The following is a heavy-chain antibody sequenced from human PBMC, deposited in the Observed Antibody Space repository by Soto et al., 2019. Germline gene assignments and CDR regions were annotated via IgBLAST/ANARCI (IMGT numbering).Heavy chain of an antibody. CDR1: GYTFTSYY. J-gene: IGHJ6*03. D-gene: IGHD3-10*01. Sequence: ASVKVSCKASGYTFTSYYMHWVRQAPGQGLEWMGIINPSGGSTSYAQKFQGRVTMTRDTSTSTVYMELSSLRSEDMAVYYCARGDYYGSEDYYYYMDVWGKGTTVTVSS. V-gene: IGHV1-46*03. CDR2: INPSGGST. CDR3: ARGDYYGSEDYYYYMDV.